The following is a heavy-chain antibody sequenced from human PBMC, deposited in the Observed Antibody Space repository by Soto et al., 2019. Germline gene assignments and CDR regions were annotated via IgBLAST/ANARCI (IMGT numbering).Heavy chain of an antibody. CDR3: AKDVRFGEFIDY. J-gene: IGHJ4*02. CDR1: GFIFSSYA. D-gene: IGHD3-10*01. V-gene: IGHV3-23*01. CDR2: ISGSGGST. Sequence: GGSLRLSCAASGFIFSSYAMSWVRQAPGKGLEWVSAISGSGGSTYYADSVKGRFTISRDNSKNTLYLQMNSLRAEDTAVYYCAKDVRFGEFIDYWGQGTLVTVSS.